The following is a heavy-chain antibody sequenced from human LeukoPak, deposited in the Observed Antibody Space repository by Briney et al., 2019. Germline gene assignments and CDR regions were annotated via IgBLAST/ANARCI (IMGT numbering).Heavy chain of an antibody. CDR3: AREMYSGSPTPRAFDI. V-gene: IGHV4-59*01. D-gene: IGHD1-26*01. Sequence: RASETLSLTCTVSGGSISSYYWSWIRQPPGKGLEWIGYIYYSGSTNYNPSLKSRVTISVDTSKNQFSLKPSSVTAADTAVYYCAREMYSGSPTPRAFDIWGQGTMVTVSS. CDR1: GGSISSYY. CDR2: IYYSGST. J-gene: IGHJ3*02.